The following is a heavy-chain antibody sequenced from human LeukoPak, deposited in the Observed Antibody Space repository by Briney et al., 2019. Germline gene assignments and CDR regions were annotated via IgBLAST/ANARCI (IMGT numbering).Heavy chain of an antibody. CDR3: ARGDAIPKYSSGWYFDY. CDR2: INTNTGNP. V-gene: IGHV7-4-1*02. Sequence: ASVKVSCKASGYTFTSYAMNWVRQAPGQGLEWMGWINTNTGNPTYAQGFTGRFVFSLDTSVSTAYLQISSLKAEDTAVYYCARGDAIPKYSSGWYFDYWGQGTLVTVSS. D-gene: IGHD6-19*01. J-gene: IGHJ4*02. CDR1: GYTFTSYA.